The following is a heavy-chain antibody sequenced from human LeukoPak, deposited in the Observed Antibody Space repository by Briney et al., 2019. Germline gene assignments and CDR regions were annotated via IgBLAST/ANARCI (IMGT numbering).Heavy chain of an antibody. D-gene: IGHD6-13*01. Sequence: ASVKVSCKASGYTFTSYGISWVRQAPGQGLEWMGWISAYNGNTNYAQKLQGRVTMTTDTSTSTAYMELRSLRSDDTAVYYCARDREYSSSWYFGIGYYYMDVWGKGTTVTVSS. CDR2: ISAYNGNT. CDR3: ARDREYSSSWYFGIGYYYMDV. V-gene: IGHV1-18*01. CDR1: GYTFTSYG. J-gene: IGHJ6*03.